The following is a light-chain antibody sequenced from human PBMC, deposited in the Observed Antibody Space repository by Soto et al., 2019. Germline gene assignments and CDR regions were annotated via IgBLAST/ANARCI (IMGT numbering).Light chain of an antibody. Sequence: DIQMTQSPSSLSASVGDRVNITCRASRRISTFLNWYQHKPGTAPKLLIYDASRLQSGVPSRFSGSASGTDFTLTIGSLRPEDVATYYCQQSDSIPTFGGGTKVEI. J-gene: IGKJ4*01. CDR3: QQSDSIPT. CDR2: DAS. V-gene: IGKV1-39*01. CDR1: RRISTF.